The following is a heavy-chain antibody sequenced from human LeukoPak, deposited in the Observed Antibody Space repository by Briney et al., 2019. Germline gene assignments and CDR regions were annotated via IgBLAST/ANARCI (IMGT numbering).Heavy chain of an antibody. V-gene: IGHV3-74*01. CDR2: IISDGSDT. CDR3: GRDIPRGVTEIDH. J-gene: IGHJ4*02. CDR1: GFSFSRYW. D-gene: IGHD3-10*01. Sequence: GGSLRLSCAASGFSFSRYWMHWVRQVPGKGLEWVSHIISDGSDTNYADSVKGRFTISRDNAKNTLYLQMNSLRAEDTAIYYCGRDIPRGVTEIDHWGQGILVIVSS.